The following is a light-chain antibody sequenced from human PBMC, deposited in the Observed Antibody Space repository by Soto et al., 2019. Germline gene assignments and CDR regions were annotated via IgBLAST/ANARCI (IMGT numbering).Light chain of an antibody. CDR1: QNINSG. CDR2: AAS. J-gene: IGKJ4*01. Sequence: EIVMTQSPATLSVSPGESATLSCRASQNINSGLAWYVQKPGQAPRRVISAASTRATGIPARFSGSGSGTEFTLTISSLQSEDSVVYYCQQYNEWPLTFGGVTKGDIK. CDR3: QQYNEWPLT. V-gene: IGKV3-15*01.